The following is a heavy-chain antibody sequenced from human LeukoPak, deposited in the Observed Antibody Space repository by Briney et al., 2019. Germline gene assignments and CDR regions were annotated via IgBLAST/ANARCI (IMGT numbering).Heavy chain of an antibody. CDR2: IYSGGST. Sequence: GGSLRLSCAASGFTVSSNYMSWVRQAPGKGLEWVSVIYSGGSTYYADSVKGRFTISRDNSKNTLYLQMNSLRAEDTAVYYCAKDLYSSGHSGDYWGQGTLVTVSS. CDR1: GFTVSSNY. J-gene: IGHJ4*02. D-gene: IGHD6-19*01. V-gene: IGHV3-66*01. CDR3: AKDLYSSGHSGDY.